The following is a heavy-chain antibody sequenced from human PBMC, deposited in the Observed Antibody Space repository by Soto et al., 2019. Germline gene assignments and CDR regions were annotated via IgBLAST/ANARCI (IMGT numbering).Heavy chain of an antibody. V-gene: IGHV1-18*01. J-gene: IGHJ3*02. D-gene: IGHD6-13*01. Sequence: QVQLGQSGAEVKKPGASVKVSCKASGYTFTSYGISWVRQAPGQGLEWMGWISAYNGNTNYAQRLQGRVTMTTDTSTSTAYTELRSLISDDTAVYDCASDCEGRIYWYSSSWLDAFDIWGQGTMVTVSS. CDR2: ISAYNGNT. CDR1: GYTFTSYG. CDR3: ASDCEGRIYWYSSSWLDAFDI.